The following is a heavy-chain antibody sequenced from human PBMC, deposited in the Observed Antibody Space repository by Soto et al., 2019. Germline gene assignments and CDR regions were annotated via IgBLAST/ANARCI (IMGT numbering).Heavy chain of an antibody. V-gene: IGHV3-7*01. CDR1: GFTFSGYW. J-gene: IGHJ6*02. D-gene: IGHD2-8*01. CDR2: IKQDGSEK. Sequence: GGSLRLSCAASGFTFSGYWMSWVRQAPGKGLEWVANIKQDGSEKYYVDSVKGRFTISRDNAKNSLYLQMNSLRAEDTAVYYCARDNDLGPYYYGMDVWGQGTTVTVSS. CDR3: ARDNDLGPYYYGMDV.